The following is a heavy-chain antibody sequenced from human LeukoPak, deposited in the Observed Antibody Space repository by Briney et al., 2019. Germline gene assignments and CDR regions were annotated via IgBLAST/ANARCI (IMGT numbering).Heavy chain of an antibody. V-gene: IGHV4-34*01. CDR1: GGSFSGYY. CDR2: INHSGST. D-gene: IGHD6-19*01. CDR3: ARGVAVAGTIWFDP. Sequence: PSETLSLTCAVYGGSFSGYYWSWIRQPPGKGLERIGEINHSGSTNYNPSLKSRVTISVDTSKNQFSLKLSSVTAADTAVYCCARGVAVAGTIWFDPWGQGTLVTVSS. J-gene: IGHJ5*02.